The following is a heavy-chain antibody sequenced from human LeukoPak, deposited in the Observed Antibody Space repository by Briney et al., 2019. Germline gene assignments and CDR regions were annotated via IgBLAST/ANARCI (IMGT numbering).Heavy chain of an antibody. CDR2: IYYSGST. D-gene: IGHD4-17*01. V-gene: IGHV4-39*07. Sequence: SETLSLTCTVSGGSISSSSYYWGWIRQPPGKGLEWIGSIYYSGSTYYNPSLKSRVTLSVDRSKNQFSLRLSSVTAADTAVYYCARRANDYGYWFDPWGQGTLVTVSS. CDR1: GGSISSSSYY. J-gene: IGHJ5*02. CDR3: ARRANDYGYWFDP.